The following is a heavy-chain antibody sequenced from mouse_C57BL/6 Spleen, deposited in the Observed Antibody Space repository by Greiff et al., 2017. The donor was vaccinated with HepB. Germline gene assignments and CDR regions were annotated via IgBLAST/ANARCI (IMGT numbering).Heavy chain of an antibody. CDR1: GYTFTDYY. Sequence: EVQLQQSGPELVKPGASVKISCKASGYTFTDYYMNWVKQSHGKSLEWIGDINPNNGGTSYNQKFKGKATLTVEKSSSTAYMELRSLTSEDSAVYYCARGPYYYAMDYWGQGTSVTVSS. J-gene: IGHJ4*01. V-gene: IGHV1-26*01. CDR2: INPNNGGT. CDR3: ARGPYYYAMDY.